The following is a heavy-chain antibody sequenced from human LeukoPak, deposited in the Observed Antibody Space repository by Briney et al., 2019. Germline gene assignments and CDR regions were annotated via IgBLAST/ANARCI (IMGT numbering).Heavy chain of an antibody. CDR2: IYYSGST. CDR3: ASTKLTVAGTGYDYYMNV. V-gene: IGHV4-39*07. Sequence: SETLSLTCTVSGGSISSSSYYWGWIRRPPGKGLEWIGSIYYSGSTYYNPSLKSRVTISVDTSKNQFSLKLSSVTASDTAVYYCASTKLTVAGTGYDYYMNVWGKGTTVTVSS. D-gene: IGHD6-19*01. J-gene: IGHJ6*03. CDR1: GGSISSSSYY.